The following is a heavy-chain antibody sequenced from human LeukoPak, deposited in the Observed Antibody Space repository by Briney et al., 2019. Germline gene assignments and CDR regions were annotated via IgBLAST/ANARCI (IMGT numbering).Heavy chain of an antibody. J-gene: IGHJ6*03. CDR1: GFTFSSYG. V-gene: IGHV3-23*01. D-gene: IGHD6-13*01. CDR3: AKAGYSSSWSPWDYCYYYMDV. CDR2: ISGSGGST. Sequence: PGGSLRLSCAASGFTFSSYGMSWVRQAPGKGLEWVSAISGSGGSTYYADSVKGRFTISRDNSKNTLYLQMNSLRAEDTAVYYCAKAGYSSSWSPWDYCYYYMDVWGKGTTVTISS.